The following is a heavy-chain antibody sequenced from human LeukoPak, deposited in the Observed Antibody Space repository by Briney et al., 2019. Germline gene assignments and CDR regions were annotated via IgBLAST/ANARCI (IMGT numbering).Heavy chain of an antibody. V-gene: IGHV1-18*01. CDR1: GYTFTSYG. CDR2: ISAYNGNT. D-gene: IGHD4-17*01. J-gene: IGHJ6*02. Sequence: ASVKVSCKASGYTFTSYGISWVRQAPGQGLEWMGWISAYNGNTNYAQKLQGRVTMTTDTSTSTAYMELRSLRSDDTAVYYCAREGGMTTVTYYYYYYGIDVWGQGTTVTVSS. CDR3: AREGGMTTVTYYYYYYGIDV.